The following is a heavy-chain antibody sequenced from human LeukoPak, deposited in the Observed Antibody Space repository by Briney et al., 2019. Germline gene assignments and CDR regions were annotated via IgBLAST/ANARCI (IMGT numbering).Heavy chain of an antibody. CDR3: ARQESDYVWGSPLGYY. D-gene: IGHD3-16*01. Sequence: SETLSLTCTVSGGSISSSSYYWGWIRQPPGKGLEWIGSIYYSGSTYYNPSLKSRVTISVDTSKNQFSLKLSSVTAADTAVYYCARQESDYVWGSPLGYYWGQGTLVTVSS. J-gene: IGHJ4*02. CDR2: IYYSGST. CDR1: GGSISSSSYY. V-gene: IGHV4-39*01.